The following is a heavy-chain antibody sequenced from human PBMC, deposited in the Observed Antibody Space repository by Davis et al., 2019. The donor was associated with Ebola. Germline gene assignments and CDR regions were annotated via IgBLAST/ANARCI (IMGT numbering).Heavy chain of an antibody. CDR2: IRSKANSYAT. V-gene: IGHV3-73*01. Sequence: GGSLRLSCAASGFTFSGSAMHWVRQASGTGLEWVGRIRSKANSYATAYAASVKGRFTISRDDSKNTAYLQMNSLKTEDTAVYYCTVTTVTKEDYWGQGTLVTVSS. D-gene: IGHD4-17*01. CDR1: GFTFSGSA. CDR3: TVTTVTKEDY. J-gene: IGHJ4*02.